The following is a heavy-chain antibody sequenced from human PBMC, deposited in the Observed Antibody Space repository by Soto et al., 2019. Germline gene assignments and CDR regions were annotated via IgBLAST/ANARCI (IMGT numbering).Heavy chain of an antibody. D-gene: IGHD1-26*01. CDR2: IWYDGSNK. CDR1: GFTFSSYG. V-gene: IGHV3-33*01. Sequence: GGSLRLSCAASGFTFSSYGIHWVRQAPGKGLEWVAVIWYDGSNKYYADTVKGRFTISRDNSKNTLYLQMNSLRAEDTAVYYCARNIRATGQEYYYYGMDVWGQGTTVTVSS. CDR3: ARNIRATGQEYYYYGMDV. J-gene: IGHJ6*02.